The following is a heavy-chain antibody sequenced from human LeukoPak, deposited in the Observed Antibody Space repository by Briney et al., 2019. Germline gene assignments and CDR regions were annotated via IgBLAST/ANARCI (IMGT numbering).Heavy chain of an antibody. CDR3: ATMVRGVLY. CDR2: IIPIFGTA. V-gene: IGHV1-69*13. CDR1: GGTFSIYA. D-gene: IGHD3-10*01. J-gene: IGHJ4*02. Sequence: GASVKVSCNASGGTFSIYALSWVRQAPGQGLEWMGGIIPIFGTANYAQKFQGRVTITADESTSTAYMELSSLRSEDTAVYYCATMVRGVLYWGQGTLVTVSS.